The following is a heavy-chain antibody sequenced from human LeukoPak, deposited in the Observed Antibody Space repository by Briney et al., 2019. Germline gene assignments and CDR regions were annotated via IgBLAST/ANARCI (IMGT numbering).Heavy chain of an antibody. Sequence: GGSLRLSCAASRFTFSNYALSWVRQAPGKGLEWVSSLSGSTGGTYYADSVKGRFTISRDNSENILYLQMNSLGAEDTAVYYCARGTPTSCYNSCGDYFDYWGQGTLVTVSS. V-gene: IGHV3-23*01. CDR3: ARGTPTSCYNSCGDYFDY. J-gene: IGHJ4*02. CDR2: LSGSTGGT. CDR1: RFTFSNYA. D-gene: IGHD2-2*02.